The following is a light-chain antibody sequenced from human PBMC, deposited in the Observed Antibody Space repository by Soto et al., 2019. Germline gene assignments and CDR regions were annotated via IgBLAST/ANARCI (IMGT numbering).Light chain of an antibody. CDR2: SND. CDR3: ATWDDSLFGHV. CDR1: SSDVGSNT. Sequence: QSALTQPPSASATPGQRVTISCSGRSSDVGSNTVNWYQQFPGAAPKLLIYSNDQRPSGVPDRFSASESGASASLAISGLQSEDEADYYCATWDDSLFGHVFGTGTKVTVL. J-gene: IGLJ1*01. V-gene: IGLV1-44*01.